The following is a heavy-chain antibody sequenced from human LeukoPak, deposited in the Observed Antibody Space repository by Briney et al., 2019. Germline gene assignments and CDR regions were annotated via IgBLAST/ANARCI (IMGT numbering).Heavy chain of an antibody. Sequence: GGSLRLSCAASRFTFTSYTLHWVRQAPGKGLEWVAVISHDGSNKYYADSVKGRFTISRDNSKNTLYLQMNSLRAEDTALYYCTREGASGTYNFDNWGQGTLVTVSS. D-gene: IGHD1-26*01. CDR2: ISHDGSNK. J-gene: IGHJ4*02. V-gene: IGHV3-30*04. CDR1: RFTFTSYT. CDR3: TREGASGTYNFDN.